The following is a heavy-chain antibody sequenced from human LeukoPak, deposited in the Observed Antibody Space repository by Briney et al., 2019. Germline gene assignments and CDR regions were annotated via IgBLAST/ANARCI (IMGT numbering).Heavy chain of an antibody. V-gene: IGHV3-23*01. Sequence: QTGGSLGLSCAASGFTFSSYAMSWVRQAPGKGLEWVSAISGSGGSTYYADSVKGRFTISRDNSKDTLYLQMNSLRAEDTAVYYCAKCGGYYWFGAFDIWGQGTMVTVSS. CDR1: GFTFSSYA. CDR3: AKCGGYYWFGAFDI. CDR2: ISGSGGST. J-gene: IGHJ3*02. D-gene: IGHD3-3*01.